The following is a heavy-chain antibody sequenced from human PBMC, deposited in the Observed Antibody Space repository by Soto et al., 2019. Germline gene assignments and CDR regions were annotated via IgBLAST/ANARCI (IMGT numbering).Heavy chain of an antibody. CDR3: ARDRPQYSGYSAHVYFFDY. CDR2: ISSGSTT. Sequence: GGSLRLSCVASGFTFSNYFMNWVRLAPGKGLEWVSYISSGSTTYYADSVKGRFTISRDNAKNSLYLQMNSLRDEDTAVYYCARDRPQYSGYSAHVYFFDYWGQGTLVTVSS. V-gene: IGHV3-48*02. D-gene: IGHD5-12*01. CDR1: GFTFSNYF. J-gene: IGHJ4*02.